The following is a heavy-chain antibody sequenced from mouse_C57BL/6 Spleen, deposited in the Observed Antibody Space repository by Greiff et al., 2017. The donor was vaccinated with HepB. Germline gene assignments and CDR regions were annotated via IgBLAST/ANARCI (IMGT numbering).Heavy chain of an antibody. CDR2: IDPNSGGT. CDR1: GYTFTSYW. Sequence: QVQLKESGAELVKPGASVKLSCKASGYTFTSYWMHWVKQRPGRGLDWIGRIDPNSGGTKYNEKFKSKATLTVDKPSSTAYMQLSSLTSEDSAVYYCAKGKGKEGYYFDYWGQGTTLTVSS. CDR3: AKGKGKEGYYFDY. J-gene: IGHJ2*01. V-gene: IGHV1-72*01.